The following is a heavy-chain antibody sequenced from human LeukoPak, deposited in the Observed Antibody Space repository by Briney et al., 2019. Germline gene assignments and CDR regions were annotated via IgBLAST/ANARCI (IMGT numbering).Heavy chain of an antibody. CDR1: GGSISSSNW. CDR2: IYHSGST. Sequence: SGTLSLTCAVSGGSISSSNWWSWVRQPPGKGLEWMGEIYHSGSTNYNPSLKSRVTISVDKSKNQFSLKLSSVTAADTAVYYCARDSDNPVVVVIGLGAFDIWGQGTMVTVSS. J-gene: IGHJ3*02. CDR3: ARDSDNPVVVVIGLGAFDI. D-gene: IGHD3-22*01. V-gene: IGHV4-4*02.